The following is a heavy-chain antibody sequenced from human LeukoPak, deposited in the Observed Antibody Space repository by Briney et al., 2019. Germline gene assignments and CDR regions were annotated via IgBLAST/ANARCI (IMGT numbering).Heavy chain of an antibody. Sequence: SGTLSLTCAVSGGSISSSNWWSWVRPPPGKGLEWIREIYHSGSTNYNPSLKSRVTISVDKSKNQFSLKLSSVTAADTAVYYCASLGIIAAAGSGLWGQGTLVTVSS. V-gene: IGHV4-4*02. D-gene: IGHD6-13*01. CDR1: GGSISSSNW. CDR2: IYHSGST. CDR3: ASLGIIAAAGSGL. J-gene: IGHJ4*02.